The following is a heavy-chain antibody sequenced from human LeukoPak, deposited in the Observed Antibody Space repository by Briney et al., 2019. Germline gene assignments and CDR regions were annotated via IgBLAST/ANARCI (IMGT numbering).Heavy chain of an antibody. J-gene: IGHJ3*02. CDR2: ISSSSNYI. V-gene: IGHV3-21*01. CDR1: GFTFSSYS. CDR3: AKETGPYDAFDI. D-gene: IGHD1-1*01. Sequence: GGSLRLSCAASGFTFSSYSMNWVRQAPGKGLEWVSSISSSSNYIYYADSVKGRFTISRDNAKNSLYLQMNSLRAEDTAVYYCAKETGPYDAFDIWGQGTMVTVSS.